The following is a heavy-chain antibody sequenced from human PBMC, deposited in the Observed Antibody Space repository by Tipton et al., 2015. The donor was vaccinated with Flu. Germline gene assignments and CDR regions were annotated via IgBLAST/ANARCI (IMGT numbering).Heavy chain of an antibody. CDR2: IFATGTA. CDR1: GEALGTHY. Sequence: GEALGTHYWTWFRQPAGERLEWIGRIFATGTAIYNPSLRSRATMSVDTSKNQFSLNLTSVTAADMAVDYCARLPRHYGDYPLDYWGPGIMVTVSS. D-gene: IGHD4-17*01. V-gene: IGHV4-4*07. CDR3: ARLPRHYGDYPLDY. J-gene: IGHJ4*01.